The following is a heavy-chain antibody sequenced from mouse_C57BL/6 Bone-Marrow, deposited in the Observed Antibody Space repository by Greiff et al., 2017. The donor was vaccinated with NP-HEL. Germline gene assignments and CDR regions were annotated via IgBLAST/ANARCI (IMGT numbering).Heavy chain of an antibody. V-gene: IGHV5-9*01. D-gene: IGHD2-1*01. CDR3: ARPFYSDAMDY. Sequence: EVKLQESGGGLVKPGGSLKLSCAASGFTFSSYTMSWVRQTPEKRLEWVATISGGGGNTYYPDSVKGRFTISRDNAKNTLYLQMSSLRSEDTALYYCARPFYSDAMDYWGQGTSVTVSS. CDR1: GFTFSSYT. CDR2: ISGGGGNT. J-gene: IGHJ4*01.